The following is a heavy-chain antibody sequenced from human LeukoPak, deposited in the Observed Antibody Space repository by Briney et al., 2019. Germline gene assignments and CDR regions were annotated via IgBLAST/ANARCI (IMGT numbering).Heavy chain of an antibody. Sequence: GGSLRLSCSASGFTPSSYWMHWVRQAPGKGLVWVSRINTDGSSTNYADSVKGRFTVSRDNAKNTLYLQMNSLRAEDTAVYYCARVIGWDEPFDIWGQGTMVTVSS. J-gene: IGHJ3*02. D-gene: IGHD1-26*01. CDR3: ARVIGWDEPFDI. CDR1: GFTPSSYW. V-gene: IGHV3-74*01. CDR2: INTDGSST.